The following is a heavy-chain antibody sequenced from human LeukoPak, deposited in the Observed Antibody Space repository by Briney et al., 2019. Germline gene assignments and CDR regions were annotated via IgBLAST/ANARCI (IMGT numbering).Heavy chain of an antibody. CDR1: GFTFSNYG. Sequence: GGTLRLSCAASGFTFSNYGMSWVRQAPGRGLEWVSAISGSGGSTYYADSVKGRFTISRDNSKNTLYLQMNSLRAEDTAVYYCNIYCSSTSCQGIFDYWGQGTLVTVSS. CDR3: NIYCSSTSCQGIFDY. V-gene: IGHV3-23*01. D-gene: IGHD2-2*01. CDR2: ISGSGGST. J-gene: IGHJ4*02.